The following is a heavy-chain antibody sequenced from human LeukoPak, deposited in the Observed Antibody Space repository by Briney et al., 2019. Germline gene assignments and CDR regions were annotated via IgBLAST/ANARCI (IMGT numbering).Heavy chain of an antibody. CDR3: ARDRQQLVPWYYYYMDV. CDR2: IYTSGST. CDR1: GGSISSYY. Sequence: PSETLSLTCTVSGGSISSYYWSWIRQPAGKGLEWIGRIYTSGSTNYNPSLKSRVTMSVDTSKNQFSLKLSSVTAADAAVYYCARDRQQLVPWYYYYMDVWGKGTTVTVS. V-gene: IGHV4-4*07. D-gene: IGHD6-13*01. J-gene: IGHJ6*03.